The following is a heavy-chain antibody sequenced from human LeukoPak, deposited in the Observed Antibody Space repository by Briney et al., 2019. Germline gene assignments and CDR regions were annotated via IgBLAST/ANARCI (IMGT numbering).Heavy chain of an antibody. CDR1: GGSISSYY. Sequence: SETLSLTCTVSGGSISSYYWSWIRQPPGKGLKWIGYIYYSGCTNYNPSLKSRVTISVDTSKNQFSLKLSSVTAADTAVYYCARGGDSSGYYYPVFDYWGQGTLVTVSS. V-gene: IGHV4-59*01. CDR3: ARGGDSSGYYYPVFDY. CDR2: IYYSGCT. D-gene: IGHD3-22*01. J-gene: IGHJ4*02.